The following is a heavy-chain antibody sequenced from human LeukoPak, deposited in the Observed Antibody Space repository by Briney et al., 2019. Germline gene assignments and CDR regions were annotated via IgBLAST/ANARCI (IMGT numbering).Heavy chain of an antibody. CDR2: IYYSGST. D-gene: IGHD4-17*01. V-gene: IGHV4-39*01. CDR3: ARTPRDYEPSYWYFDL. J-gene: IGHJ2*01. CDR1: GGSISSSRYY. Sequence: SETLSLTCTVSGGSISSSRYYWGWIRQPPGKGLEWIGSIYYSGSTYYNPSLKSRVTISVDTSKIQFSLKLSSVTAADTAVYYCARTPRDYEPSYWYFDLWGRGTLVTVSS.